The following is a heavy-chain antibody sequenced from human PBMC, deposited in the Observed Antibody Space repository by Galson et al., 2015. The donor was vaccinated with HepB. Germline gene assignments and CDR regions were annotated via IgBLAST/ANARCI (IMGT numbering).Heavy chain of an antibody. D-gene: IGHD4-17*01. Sequence: SLRLSCAASGFTFSDDYMSWVRQAPGKGLERISYINSGGNNIFYADSVQGRFTISRDNTKKSLFLQMNTLRAEDTAVYYCVREITETPDAFDIWGPGTMVTVSS. V-gene: IGHV3-11*04. CDR2: INSGGNNI. CDR3: VREITETPDAFDI. J-gene: IGHJ3*02. CDR1: GFTFSDDY.